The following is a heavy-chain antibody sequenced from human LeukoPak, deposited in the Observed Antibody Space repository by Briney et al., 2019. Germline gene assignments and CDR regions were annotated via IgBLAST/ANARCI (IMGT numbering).Heavy chain of an antibody. Sequence: ASVKVSGKASGYTFTGYYMHWVRQAPGQGLEWMGWINPNSGGTNYAQKFQGRVTMTRDTSISTAYMELSRLRSDDTAVYYCARVTNLLGYCSSTSCYATVGWFDPWGQGTLVTVSS. CDR1: GYTFTGYY. J-gene: IGHJ5*02. V-gene: IGHV1-2*02. CDR2: INPNSGGT. CDR3: ARVTNLLGYCSSTSCYATVGWFDP. D-gene: IGHD2-2*01.